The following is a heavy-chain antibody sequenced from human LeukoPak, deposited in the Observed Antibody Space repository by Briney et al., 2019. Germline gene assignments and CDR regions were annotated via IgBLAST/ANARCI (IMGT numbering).Heavy chain of an antibody. CDR2: IWYDGSKK. CDR3: ARGSGYYPLFDY. CDR1: GFTFSSYG. V-gene: IGHV3-33*01. D-gene: IGHD3-22*01. J-gene: IGHJ4*02. Sequence: GGSLRLSCVVSGFTFSSYGMHWVRQALGKGLEWVAVIWYDGSKKYYIDSVKGRFTISRDNSKNTLYLQMNSLRAEDTALYYCARGSGYYPLFDYWGQGTLVTVSS.